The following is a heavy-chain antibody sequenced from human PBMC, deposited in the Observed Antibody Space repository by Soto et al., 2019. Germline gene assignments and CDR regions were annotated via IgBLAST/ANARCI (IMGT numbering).Heavy chain of an antibody. D-gene: IGHD3-3*01. CDR2: ISGSGGST. V-gene: IGHV3-23*01. Sequence: XGSLRLSCAAAGFTFSSYAMSWVRQAPGKGLEWVSAISGSGGSTYYADSVKGRFTISRDNSKNTLYLQMNSLRAEDTAVYYCAKDSPFWSGYSAYMWGQGTLVTVSS. CDR3: AKDSPFWSGYSAYM. CDR1: GFTFSSYA. J-gene: IGHJ4*02.